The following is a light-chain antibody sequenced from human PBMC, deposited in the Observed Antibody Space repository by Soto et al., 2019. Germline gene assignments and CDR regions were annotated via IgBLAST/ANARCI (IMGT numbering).Light chain of an antibody. V-gene: IGKV3-20*01. CDR1: QSVSSNY. Sequence: DIVLTQSPGTLSLSPGERATLSCRASQSVSSNYLAWYQQKPGQAPRLLIYGASSRATGIPDRFSGSGSGTDFTLTISRLESEDFAVYYCQQYGSSKTFGQGTKVDIK. CDR3: QQYGSSKT. J-gene: IGKJ1*01. CDR2: GAS.